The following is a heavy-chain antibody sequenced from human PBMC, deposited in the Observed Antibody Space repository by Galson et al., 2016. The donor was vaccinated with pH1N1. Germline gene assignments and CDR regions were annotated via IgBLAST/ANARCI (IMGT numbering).Heavy chain of an antibody. CDR3: ATITSGWFLPDAFDV. Sequence: ETLSLTCGVSSYSVNSDYYWGWIRQPPGRGLEWIASVYQSGRTHYNPSLRSRLTISLDASKSHFSLRLTSVTAADTAVYYCATITSGWFLPDAFDVWGHGTMVTVSS. J-gene: IGHJ3*01. CDR2: VYQSGRT. V-gene: IGHV4-38-2*01. CDR1: SYSVNSDYY. D-gene: IGHD6-19*01.